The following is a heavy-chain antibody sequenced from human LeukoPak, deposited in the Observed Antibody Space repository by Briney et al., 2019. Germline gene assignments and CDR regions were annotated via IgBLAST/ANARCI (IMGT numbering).Heavy chain of an antibody. V-gene: IGHV1-46*01. Sequence: GASVKVSCKASGYTFTSYYLHWVRQAPGQGLGWMGIINPSGGTTHYAQKFQGRVTMTRDMSTSTVYMELSSLRSPDTAVYYCARDEMATIGDFDYWGQGTLVTVSS. CDR3: ARDEMATIGDFDY. D-gene: IGHD5-24*01. CDR2: INPSGGTT. J-gene: IGHJ4*02. CDR1: GYTFTSYY.